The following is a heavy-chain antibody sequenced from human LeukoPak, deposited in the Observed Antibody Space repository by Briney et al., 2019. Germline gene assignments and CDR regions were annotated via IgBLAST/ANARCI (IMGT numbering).Heavy chain of an antibody. D-gene: IGHD6-13*01. Sequence: SQTLSLTCTVSGGSISSGSYYWTWIRQPAGKGLEWIGRIYTSGSTNYNPSLNSRVTISLDTSKNQFSLKLSSVTAADTAVYYCAREVSQKAAVNMWDYYYYHYMDVWGKGTTVTVSS. CDR1: GGSISSGSYY. CDR3: AREVSQKAAVNMWDYYYYHYMDV. V-gene: IGHV4-61*02. CDR2: IYTSGST. J-gene: IGHJ6*03.